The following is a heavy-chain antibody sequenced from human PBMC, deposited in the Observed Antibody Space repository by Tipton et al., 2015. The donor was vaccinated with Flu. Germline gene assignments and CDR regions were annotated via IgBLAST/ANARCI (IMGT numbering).Heavy chain of an antibody. Sequence: TLSLTCTVSGGPISSGSYYWSWIRQPAGKGLEWIGRIYTSGSTNYNPSLKSRVTISVDTSKNQFSLKLSSVTAADTAVYYCAREGLLRAFDIWGQGTMVNVSS. J-gene: IGHJ3*02. D-gene: IGHD2-15*01. CDR3: AREGLLRAFDI. CDR2: IYTSGST. V-gene: IGHV4-61*02. CDR1: GGPISSGSYY.